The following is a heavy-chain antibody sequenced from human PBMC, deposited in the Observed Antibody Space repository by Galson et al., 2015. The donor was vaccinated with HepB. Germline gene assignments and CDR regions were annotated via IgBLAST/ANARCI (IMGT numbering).Heavy chain of an antibody. CDR2: ISAYNGNT. CDR3: AKGPVDFQSRDWYFDL. J-gene: IGHJ2*01. V-gene: IGHV1-18*01. D-gene: IGHD5-12*01. Sequence: SVKVSCKASGYTFTSYGISWVRQAPGQGLEWMGWISAYNGNTNYAQKLQGRVTMTTDTSTSTAYMELRSLRSDDTAVYYCAKGPVDFQSRDWYFDLWGRGTLVTVSS. CDR1: GYTFTSYG.